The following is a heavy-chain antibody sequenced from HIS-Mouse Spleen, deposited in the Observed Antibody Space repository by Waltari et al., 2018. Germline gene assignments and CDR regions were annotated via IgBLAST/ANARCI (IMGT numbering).Heavy chain of an antibody. J-gene: IGHJ4*02. CDR3: ARVNIAAAGLFDY. CDR1: GYTFTGYS. CDR2: INPNSGGT. D-gene: IGHD6-13*01. V-gene: IGHV1-2*02. Sequence: QVQLVQSGAEVKKPGASVKVSCKASGYTFTGYSMHWVRQAPGQGLQWMERINPNSGGTKYEQKCKGTVTMPRDTANSTAYMELSRLRSDDTAVYYCARVNIAAAGLFDYWGQGTLVTVSS.